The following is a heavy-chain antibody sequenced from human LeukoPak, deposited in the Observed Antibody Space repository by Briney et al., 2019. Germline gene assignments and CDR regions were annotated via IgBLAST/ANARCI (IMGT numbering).Heavy chain of an antibody. CDR3: ATSLSGWFGPSAYY. J-gene: IGHJ4*02. V-gene: IGHV3-48*03. CDR2: ISGDGRAI. D-gene: IGHD6-19*01. Sequence: GGSLRLSCVASGFAFSSYEMSWVRQAPGKGLEWVTFISGDGRAIHYADSVRGRFTISADNARNSVFLQMNSLRAEDSAVYYCATSLSGWFGPSAYYCGQGTLVTVSS. CDR1: GFAFSSYE.